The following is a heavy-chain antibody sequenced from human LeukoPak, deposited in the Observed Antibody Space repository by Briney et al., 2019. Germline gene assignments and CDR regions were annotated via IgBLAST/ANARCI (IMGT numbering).Heavy chain of an antibody. CDR3: AGEYSYGSYSWAFDI. D-gene: IGHD5-18*01. J-gene: IGHJ3*02. CDR2: INTNTGNP. Sequence: GASVKVSCKASGYTFTSYAMNWVRQAPGQGLEWMGWINTNTGNPTYAQGFTGRFVFSLDTSVSTAYLQFSSLKAEDTAVYYCAGEYSYGSYSWAFDIWGQGTMVTVSS. CDR1: GYTFTSYA. V-gene: IGHV7-4-1*02.